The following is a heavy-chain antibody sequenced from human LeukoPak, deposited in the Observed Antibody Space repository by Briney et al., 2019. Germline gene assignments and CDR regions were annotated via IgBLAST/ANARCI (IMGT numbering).Heavy chain of an antibody. CDR1: GYTFTSYG. J-gene: IGHJ4*02. V-gene: IGHV1-18*01. Sequence: GASVKVSCKASGYTFTSYGISWVRQAPGQGLEWMGWISGYNGNTHYAQKLQGRVTMTTDTSASTAHLELRSLRSDDTAVYFCSRDYYDFWTGYSYTLEHWGQGTLVTVSS. D-gene: IGHD3/OR15-3a*01. CDR2: ISGYNGNT. CDR3: SRDYYDFWTGYSYTLEH.